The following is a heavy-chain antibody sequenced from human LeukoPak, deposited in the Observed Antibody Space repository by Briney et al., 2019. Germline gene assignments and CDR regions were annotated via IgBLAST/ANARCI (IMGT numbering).Heavy chain of an antibody. V-gene: IGHV3-30*03. CDR2: ISYDGSNK. Sequence: GGSLRLSCAASGFTFSSYGMHWVRQAPGKGLEWVAVISYDGSNKYYADSVKGRFTISRDTSKNTLYLEMNSLRAEDTAVYYCARGARDFSTSHWGQGTLVTVSS. CDR1: GFTFSSYG. J-gene: IGHJ4*02. D-gene: IGHD3-3*01. CDR3: ARGARDFSTSH.